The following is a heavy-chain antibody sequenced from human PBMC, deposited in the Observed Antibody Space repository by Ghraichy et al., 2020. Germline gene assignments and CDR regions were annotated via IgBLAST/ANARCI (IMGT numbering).Heavy chain of an antibody. J-gene: IGHJ6*02. CDR3: ARSIYSYGLYYYYYYGMDV. Sequence: ASVKVSCKASGYTFTGYYMHWVRQAPGQGLEWMGWINPNSGGTNYAQKFQGRVTMTRDTSISTAYMELSRLRSDDTAVYYCARSIYSYGLYYYYYYGMDVWGQGTTVTVSS. CDR1: GYTFTGYY. V-gene: IGHV1-2*02. CDR2: INPNSGGT. D-gene: IGHD5-18*01.